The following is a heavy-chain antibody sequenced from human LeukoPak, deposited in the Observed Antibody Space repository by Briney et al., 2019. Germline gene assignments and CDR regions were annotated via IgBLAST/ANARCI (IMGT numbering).Heavy chain of an antibody. V-gene: IGHV1-69*04. CDR3: AGESRSVTIFGVVYDAFDI. CDR1: GGTFSSYA. D-gene: IGHD3-3*01. CDR2: IIPILGIA. Sequence: SVKVSCKASGGTFSSYAISWVRQAPGQGLEWMGRIIPILGIANYAQKFQGRVTITADKSTSTAYMELSSLRSEDTAVYYCAGESRSVTIFGVVYDAFDIWGQGTMVTVSS. J-gene: IGHJ3*02.